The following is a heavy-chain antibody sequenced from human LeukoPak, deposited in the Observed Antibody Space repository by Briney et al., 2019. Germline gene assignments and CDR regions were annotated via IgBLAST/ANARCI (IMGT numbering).Heavy chain of an antibody. D-gene: IGHD3-16*01. Sequence: GGSLRLSCAASGFTFSSYWMSWVRQAPGKGLEWVANIKQDGSEKYYVDSVKGRFTISRDDAKNSLYLQMNSLRAEDTAVYYCARFIRAMDFDYWGQGTLVTVSS. CDR2: IKQDGSEK. CDR3: ARFIRAMDFDY. V-gene: IGHV3-7*01. CDR1: GFTFSSYW. J-gene: IGHJ4*02.